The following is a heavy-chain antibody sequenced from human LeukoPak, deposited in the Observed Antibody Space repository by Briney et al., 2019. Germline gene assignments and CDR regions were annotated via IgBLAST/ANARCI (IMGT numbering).Heavy chain of an antibody. V-gene: IGHV3-23*01. D-gene: IGHD3-22*01. CDR1: GFSFSNYA. J-gene: IGHJ4*02. CDR2: ISGSGGST. Sequence: GGSLRLSCVPSGFSFSNYAMSWVRQAPGKGLEWVSSISGSGGSTHYLDSVKGRFTISRDKTKNTLYLQMNSLRAEDTAVYYCAKSSYYDASGYYREYYFDSWGQGTLVTVSS. CDR3: AKSSYYDASGYYREYYFDS.